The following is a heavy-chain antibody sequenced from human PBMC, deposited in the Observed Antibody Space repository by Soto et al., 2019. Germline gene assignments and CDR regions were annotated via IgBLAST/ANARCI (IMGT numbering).Heavy chain of an antibody. V-gene: IGHV4-61*08. CDR3: ARGRSWAYCGADCYPHKWFDP. Sequence: SETLSLTCSVSGGSVTSGVYYWSWIRQPPGKELEWIGFVYSTGSTNSNPSLKSRVTISSDASKNQFSLKLISVIAADTAVYYCARGRSWAYCGADCYPHKWFDPWGQGTLVTVSS. CDR1: GGSVTSGVYY. D-gene: IGHD2-21*02. CDR2: VYSTGST. J-gene: IGHJ5*02.